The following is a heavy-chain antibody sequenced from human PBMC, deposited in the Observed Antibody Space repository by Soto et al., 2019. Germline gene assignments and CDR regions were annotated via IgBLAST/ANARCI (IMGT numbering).Heavy chain of an antibody. D-gene: IGHD2-15*01. V-gene: IGHV4-31*03. CDR1: GGSISSGCYY. J-gene: IGHJ5*02. Sequence: TLSLTCPVSGGSISSGCYYWSWLRQHPGRGLEWFRYINNSGSTHNNPSLKSRVTITEDTSKNQFSVKLRYVTAADTAAYCGAIAVRGAGRYNWFDPWGQGTLVTVYS. CDR2: INNSGST. CDR3: AIAVRGAGRYNWFDP.